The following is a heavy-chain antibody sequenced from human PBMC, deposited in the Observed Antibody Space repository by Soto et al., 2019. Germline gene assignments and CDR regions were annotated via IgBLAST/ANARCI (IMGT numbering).Heavy chain of an antibody. Sequence: VQLVETGGGLIQPGGSLRLSYAASAFTVRSNYMSWVRQAPGKGLEWVSTISSDGGTYYTDSVKGRFAISRDNSKNTLYLQMNSLTAEDTAVYYCARDVMSVAGSADYWGQGTLVTVSS. CDR1: AFTVRSNY. CDR2: ISSDGGT. D-gene: IGHD6-19*01. V-gene: IGHV3-53*02. J-gene: IGHJ4*02. CDR3: ARDVMSVAGSADY.